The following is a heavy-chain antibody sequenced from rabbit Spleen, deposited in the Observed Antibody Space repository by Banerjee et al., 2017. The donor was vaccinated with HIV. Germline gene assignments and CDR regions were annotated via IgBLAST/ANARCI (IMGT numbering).Heavy chain of an antibody. J-gene: IGHJ6*01. CDR3: ARDTSSSFSSYGMDL. Sequence: QEQLEESGGDLVKPGASLTLTCIDSGVSFSGSSYMCWVRQAPGKGLEWIACIDAGSSGFTYYARWAKGRFTISKTSSTTVTLQKTSLTAADTATYFCARDTSSSFSSYGMDLWGPGTLVYVS. D-gene: IGHD1-1*01. CDR2: IDAGSSGFT. CDR1: GVSFSGSSY. V-gene: IGHV1S45*01.